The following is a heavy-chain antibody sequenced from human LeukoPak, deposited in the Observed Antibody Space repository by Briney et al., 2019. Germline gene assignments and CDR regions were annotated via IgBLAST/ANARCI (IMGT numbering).Heavy chain of an antibody. CDR1: GGSISTYY. D-gene: IGHD2-2*01. CDR3: ASRRYQLLSFGYFDY. Sequence: PSETLSLTCTVSGGSISTYYWSWIRQPPGKGLEWIGYIYYTGSTSYNPSLKSRVTMSLDASKNQFSLELNSVTPADTAVYYCASRRYQLLSFGYFDYWGQGTLVTVSS. V-gene: IGHV4-59*01. CDR2: IYYTGST. J-gene: IGHJ4*02.